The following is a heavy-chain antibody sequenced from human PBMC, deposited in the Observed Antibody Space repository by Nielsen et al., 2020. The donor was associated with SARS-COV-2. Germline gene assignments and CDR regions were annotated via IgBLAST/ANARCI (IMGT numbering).Heavy chain of an antibody. CDR3: GRESQGGYCSGGSCPLDV. J-gene: IGHJ6*04. CDR2: INTNTGNP. V-gene: IGHV7-4-1*02. Sequence: RQAPGEGLEWMGWINTNTGNPTYAQGFTGRIVFSLDKSVNTAYLQISSLKAEDTAVYYCGRESQGGYCSGGSCPLDVWGKGTTVTVSS. D-gene: IGHD2-15*01.